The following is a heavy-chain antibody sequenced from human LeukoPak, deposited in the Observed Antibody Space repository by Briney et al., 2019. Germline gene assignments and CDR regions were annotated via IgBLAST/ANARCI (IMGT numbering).Heavy chain of an antibody. CDR2: IIPIFGTA. V-gene: IGHV1-69*13. CDR3: ARGYYDSSGYYFFDY. D-gene: IGHD3-22*01. J-gene: IGHJ4*02. Sequence: ASVKVSCEASGGTFSSYAISWVRQAPGQGLEWMGGIIPIFGTANYAQKFQGRVTITADESTSTAYMELSSLRSEDTAVYYCARGYYDSSGYYFFDYWGQGTLVTVSS. CDR1: GGTFSSYA.